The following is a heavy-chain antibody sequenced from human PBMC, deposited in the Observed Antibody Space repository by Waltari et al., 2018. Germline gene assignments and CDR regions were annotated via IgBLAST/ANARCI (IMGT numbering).Heavy chain of an antibody. J-gene: IGHJ5*02. CDR3: ARGVAAVPGGRWFDP. V-gene: IGHV1-2*02. CDR1: GYTFPDYW. CDR2: IDPKSGGT. D-gene: IGHD6-19*01. Sequence: QVHLVQAGAEVKKPGASVKVSCKRSGYTFPDYWLHWVRQAPGHGPEWMGWIDPKSGGTNYAQKVQGRVTMTRDTSISTAYMELSSLRSDDTAIYYCARGVAAVPGGRWFDPWGQGTLVTVSS.